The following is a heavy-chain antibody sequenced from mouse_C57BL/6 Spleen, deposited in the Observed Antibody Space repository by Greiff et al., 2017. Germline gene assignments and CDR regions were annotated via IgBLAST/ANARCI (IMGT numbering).Heavy chain of an antibody. Sequence: QVQLQQSGAELVRPGASVTLSCKASGYTFTDYEMHWVKQTPVHGLEWIGAIDPETGGTAYNQKFKGKAILTADKSSSTPYMGLRSLTSEASDVSSYTRSSYGSPYFDYWGQGTTLTVSS. CDR1: GYTFTDYE. V-gene: IGHV1-15*01. CDR3: TRSSYGSPYFDY. D-gene: IGHD1-1*01. J-gene: IGHJ2*01. CDR2: IDPETGGT.